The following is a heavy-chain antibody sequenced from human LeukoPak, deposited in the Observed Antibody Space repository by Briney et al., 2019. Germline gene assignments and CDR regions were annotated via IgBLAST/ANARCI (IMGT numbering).Heavy chain of an antibody. CDR2: IRYDGSNK. V-gene: IGHV3-30*02. CDR3: AKLIL. D-gene: IGHD2/OR15-2a*01. CDR1: GFTFSSYG. J-gene: IGHJ4*02. Sequence: GGSLRLSCAASGFTFSSYGMHWVRQAPGKGLEWVAFIRYDGSNKYYADSVKGRFTISRDNSKNTLYLQMNGLRAEDTAVYYCAKLILWGQGTLVTVSS.